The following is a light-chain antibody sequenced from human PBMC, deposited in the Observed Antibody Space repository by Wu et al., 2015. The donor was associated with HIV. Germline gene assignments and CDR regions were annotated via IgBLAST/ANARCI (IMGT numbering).Light chain of an antibody. V-gene: IGKV1-39*01. CDR1: QNINNY. CDR3: QQSYSTYPT. CDR2: GAS. Sequence: DIQMTQSPSSLSASVGDRVIITCRTSQNINNYLNWYQQKQGKAPNLLIYGASSLQSGVPSRFSGSGSGTDFTLTISNLHPEDFATYYCQQSYSTYPTFGQGTKVEIK. J-gene: IGKJ1*01.